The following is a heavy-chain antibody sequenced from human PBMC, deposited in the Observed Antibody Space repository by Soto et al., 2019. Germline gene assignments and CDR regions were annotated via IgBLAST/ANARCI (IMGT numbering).Heavy chain of an antibody. CDR3: ARDIAVDLDF. Sequence: EVQLVESGGGLVQPGGSLRLSCAASGFTFSSFSMNWVRQAPGKGLEWLSFISTSGSSIYYADSVKGRFTISRDNAKNSLYLQMNSLRAEDTAVYYCARDIAVDLDFWSQGTLVTVSS. D-gene: IGHD6-19*01. CDR1: GFTFSSFS. CDR2: ISTSGSSI. J-gene: IGHJ4*02. V-gene: IGHV3-48*01.